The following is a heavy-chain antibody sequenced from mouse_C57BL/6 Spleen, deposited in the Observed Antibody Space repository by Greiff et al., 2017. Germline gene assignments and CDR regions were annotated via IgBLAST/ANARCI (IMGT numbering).Heavy chain of an antibody. Sequence: EVKLMESGGGLVKPGGSLKLSCAASGFTFSSYTMSWVRQTPEKRLEWVATISGGGGNTYYPDSVKGRFTISRDNAKNTLYLQMSSLRSEDTALYYCARQSRDDYPFAYWGQGTLVTVSA. V-gene: IGHV5-9*01. CDR1: GFTFSSYT. J-gene: IGHJ3*01. CDR2: ISGGGGNT. D-gene: IGHD2-4*01. CDR3: ARQSRDDYPFAY.